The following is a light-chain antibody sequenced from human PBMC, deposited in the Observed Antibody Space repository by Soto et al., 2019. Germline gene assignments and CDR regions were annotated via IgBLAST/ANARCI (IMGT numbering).Light chain of an antibody. CDR1: QNINSY. CDR2: GAS. J-gene: IGKJ5*01. Sequence: DIQMTQSPSSLSASVGDRVTITCRASQNINSYLSWYQHKPGKAPKLLIYGASTLQSGLPSRFSGSESGTDFTLTITSLQPEDCATYYCQQTYATPITFGQGTRLEIK. V-gene: IGKV1-39*01. CDR3: QQTYATPIT.